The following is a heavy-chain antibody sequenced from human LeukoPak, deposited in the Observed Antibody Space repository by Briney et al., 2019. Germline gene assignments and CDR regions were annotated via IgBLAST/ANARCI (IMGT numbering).Heavy chain of an antibody. V-gene: IGHV3-21*01. CDR2: ISSSSYI. Sequence: GGSLRLSCAASGFTFSSYSKNWVRQAPGKGLEWVSSISSSSYIYYADSVKGRFTISRDNAKNSLYLQMNSLRAEDTAVYYCARPVLRLLDDAFDIWGQGTMVTVSS. CDR1: GFTFSSYS. J-gene: IGHJ3*02. D-gene: IGHD3-3*01. CDR3: ARPVLRLLDDAFDI.